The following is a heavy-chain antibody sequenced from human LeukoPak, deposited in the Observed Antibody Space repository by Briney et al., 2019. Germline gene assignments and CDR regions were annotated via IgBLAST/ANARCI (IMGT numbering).Heavy chain of an antibody. CDR2: INHSGST. J-gene: IGHJ4*02. V-gene: IGHV4-34*01. Sequence: SETLSLTCAVYGGSFSGYYWSWIRQPPGKGLEWIGEINHSGSTNYNPSLKSRVTISVDTSKNQFSLKLSSVTAADTAVYYCARGGRGVVVPAANFDYWGQGTLVTVSS. CDR1: GGSFSGYY. CDR3: ARGGRGVVVPAANFDY. D-gene: IGHD2-2*01.